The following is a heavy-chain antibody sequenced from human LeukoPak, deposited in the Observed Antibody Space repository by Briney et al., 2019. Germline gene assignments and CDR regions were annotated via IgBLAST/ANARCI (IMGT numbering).Heavy chain of an antibody. CDR2: IYFGGST. J-gene: IGHJ4*02. Sequence: SETLSLTCTVPDGSMSGYYWSWIRQPPGKGLEWIGYIYFGGSTNYNPSLKRRVTISEDRSMNQFSLKLSSVTAADTAVYYCARHKSDYGDYHAHWGQGTLVTVSS. V-gene: IGHV4-59*08. D-gene: IGHD4-17*01. CDR3: ARHKSDYGDYHAH. CDR1: DGSMSGYY.